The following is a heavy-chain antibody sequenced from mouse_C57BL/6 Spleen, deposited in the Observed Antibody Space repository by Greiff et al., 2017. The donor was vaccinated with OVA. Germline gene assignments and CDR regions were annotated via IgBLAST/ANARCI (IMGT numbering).Heavy chain of an antibody. Sequence: EVQLVESGPGLVKPSQSLSLTCSVTGYSITSGYYWNWIRQFPGNKLEWMGYISYDGSNNYNPSLKNRISITRDTSKNQFFLKLNSVTTEDTATYYCARDYYYEYFDVWGTGTTVTVSS. CDR1: GYSITSGYY. CDR3: ARDYYYEYFDV. V-gene: IGHV3-6*01. CDR2: ISYDGSN. D-gene: IGHD1-1*01. J-gene: IGHJ1*03.